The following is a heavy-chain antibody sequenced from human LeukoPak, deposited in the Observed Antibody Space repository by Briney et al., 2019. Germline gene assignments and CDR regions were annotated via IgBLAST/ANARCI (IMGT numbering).Heavy chain of an antibody. D-gene: IGHD6-13*01. Sequence: GGSLRLSCAASGFIFSNYVMQWVRQAPGMGLEWVAFIRYDGGNTYYADSVKGRFTISRDNSKNTLYLQMNSLRAEDTAVYYCARDQGDSSGGQGTLVTVSS. CDR2: IRYDGGNT. V-gene: IGHV3-30*02. J-gene: IGHJ4*02. CDR1: GFIFSNYV. CDR3: ARDQGDSS.